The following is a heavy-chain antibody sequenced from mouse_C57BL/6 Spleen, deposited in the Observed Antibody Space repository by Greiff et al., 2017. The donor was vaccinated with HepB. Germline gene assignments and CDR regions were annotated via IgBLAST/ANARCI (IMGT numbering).Heavy chain of an antibody. CDR2: IWTGGGT. J-gene: IGHJ4*01. CDR1: GFSLTSYA. D-gene: IGHD2-3*01. V-gene: IGHV2-9-1*01. CDR3: ARNDGYYDYYAMDY. Sequence: VKLMESGPGLVAPSQSLSITCTVSGFSLTSYAISWVRQPPGKGLEWLGVIWTGGGTNYNSALKSRLSISKDNSKSQVFLKMNSLQTDDTARYYCARNDGYYDYYAMDYWGQGTSVTVSS.